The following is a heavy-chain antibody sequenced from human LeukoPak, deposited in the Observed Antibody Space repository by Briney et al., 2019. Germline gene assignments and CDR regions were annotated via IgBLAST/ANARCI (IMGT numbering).Heavy chain of an antibody. CDR3: ARSGYYDILTGYPFDY. J-gene: IGHJ4*02. CDR2: ISSSSSYI. Sequence: PGGSLRLSCAASGFTFSNAWMSWVRQAPGKGLEWVSSISSSSSYIYYADSVKGRFTISRDNAKNSLYLQMNSLRAEDTAVYYCARSGYYDILTGYPFDYWGQGTLVTVSS. D-gene: IGHD3-9*01. V-gene: IGHV3-21*01. CDR1: GFTFSNAW.